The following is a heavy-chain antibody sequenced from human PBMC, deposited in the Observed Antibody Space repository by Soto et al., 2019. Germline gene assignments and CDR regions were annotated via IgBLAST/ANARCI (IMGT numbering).Heavy chain of an antibody. V-gene: IGHV4-31*03. CDR1: GGSISSGGYY. Sequence: PSETLSLTCTVSGGSISSGGYYWSWIRQHPGKGLEWIGYIYYSGSTYYNPSLKSRVTISVDTSKNQFSLKLSSVTAADTAVYNCARDNNGVQPFDPWGQGTLVTVSS. D-gene: IGHD3-3*01. CDR2: IYYSGST. CDR3: ARDNNGVQPFDP. J-gene: IGHJ5*02.